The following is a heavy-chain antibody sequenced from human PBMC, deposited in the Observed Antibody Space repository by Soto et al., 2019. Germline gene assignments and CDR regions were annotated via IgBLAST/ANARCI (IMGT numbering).Heavy chain of an antibody. CDR3: ARYNSSGYHLIDY. CDR1: GFTFSSYV. CDR2: ISTSGTTT. Sequence: HPGGSLRLSCAASGFTFSSYVMSWVRQAPGKGLEWVSAISTSGTTTYYADSVKGRFTISRDNSKSTLYLQMNSLRAEDTAVYYCARYNSSGYHLIDYWGQGTLVTVSS. J-gene: IGHJ4*02. D-gene: IGHD3-22*01. V-gene: IGHV3-23*01.